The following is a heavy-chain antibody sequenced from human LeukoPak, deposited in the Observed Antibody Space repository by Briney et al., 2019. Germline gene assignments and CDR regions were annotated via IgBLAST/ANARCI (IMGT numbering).Heavy chain of an antibody. CDR2: IYTRGST. J-gene: IGHJ3*02. CDR3: ARGRYCSADICSGGDAFDI. D-gene: IGHD2-15*01. Sequence: KPSETLSLTCTVSGGSINNYYWSWIRQPAGKGLEWIGRIYTRGSTNYNPSLKSRVTMSVDTSKIQFSLKLSSVTAADTAVYYCARGRYCSADICSGGDAFDIWGQGTMVSVSS. V-gene: IGHV4-4*07. CDR1: GGSINNYY.